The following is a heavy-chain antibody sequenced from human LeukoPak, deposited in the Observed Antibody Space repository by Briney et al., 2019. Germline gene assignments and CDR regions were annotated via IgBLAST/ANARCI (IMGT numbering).Heavy chain of an antibody. V-gene: IGHV1-69*01. CDR3: AVYCSSTSCYQSRYYYYYGMDV. Sequence: SVKVSRKASGGTSSSYAISWVRQAPGQGLEWMGGIIPIFGTANYAQKFQGRVTITADESTSTAYMELSSLRSEDTAVYYCAVYCSSTSCYQSRYYYYYGMDVWGQGTTVTVSS. CDR1: GGTSSSYA. J-gene: IGHJ6*02. D-gene: IGHD2-2*01. CDR2: IIPIFGTA.